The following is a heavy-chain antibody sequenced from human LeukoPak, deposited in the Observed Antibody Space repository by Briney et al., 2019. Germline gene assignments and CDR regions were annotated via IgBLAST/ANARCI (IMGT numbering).Heavy chain of an antibody. CDR2: ISGSGGST. CDR1: GFTFGDYA. CDR3: AKDPRPSGYSSVY. J-gene: IGHJ4*02. Sequence: PGRSLRLSCTASGFTFGDYAMSWVRQAPGKGLEWVSAISGSGGSTYYADSVKGRFTISRDNSKNTLYLQMNSLRAEDTAVYYCAKDPRPSGYSSVYWGQGTLVTVSS. V-gene: IGHV3-23*01. D-gene: IGHD6-19*01.